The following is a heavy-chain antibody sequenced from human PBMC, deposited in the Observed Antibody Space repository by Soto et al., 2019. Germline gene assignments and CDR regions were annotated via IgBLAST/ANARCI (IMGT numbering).Heavy chain of an antibody. CDR1: GYTFTSYD. CDR2: LNDNSGNT. D-gene: IGHD6-19*01. J-gene: IGHJ6*02. V-gene: IGHV1-8*01. CDR3: ARTSSGSGWYHPRQYYYYGMDV. Sequence: QVQLVQSGAEVKKPGASVKVSCKASGYTFTSYDINWLRQATGPRLEWTGGLNDNSGNTDYAQKIQGRVTMASNTSIRKAYMELSSLGSEDTAVYYCARTSSGSGWYHPRQYYYYGMDVWGRGTTVTVSS.